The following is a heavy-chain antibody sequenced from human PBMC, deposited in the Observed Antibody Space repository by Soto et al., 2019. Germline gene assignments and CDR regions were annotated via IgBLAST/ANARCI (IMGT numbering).Heavy chain of an antibody. V-gene: IGHV4-59*01. J-gene: IGHJ5*02. D-gene: IGHD6-6*01. CDR1: GGSISSYY. Sequence: SETLSLTCTVSGGSISSYYWSWIRQPPGKGLEWIGYIYYSGSTNYNPSLKSRVTISVDTSKNQFSLKLSSVTAADTAVYYCARDFGDSSSSDGYWFDPWGQGTLVTVSS. CDR3: ARDFGDSSSSDGYWFDP. CDR2: IYYSGST.